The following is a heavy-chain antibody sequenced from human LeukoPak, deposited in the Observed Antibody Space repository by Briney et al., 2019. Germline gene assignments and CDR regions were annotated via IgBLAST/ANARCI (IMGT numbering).Heavy chain of an antibody. CDR2: IYYSGST. Sequence: SETLSLTCTVSGGSISSSSYYWGWIRQPPGKGLEWIGYIYYSGSTNYNPSLKSRVTISVDTSKNQFSLKLSSVTAADTAVYYCARTLDYGDYWFDPWGQGTLVTVSS. D-gene: IGHD4-17*01. V-gene: IGHV4-61*05. J-gene: IGHJ5*02. CDR1: GGSISSSSYY. CDR3: ARTLDYGDYWFDP.